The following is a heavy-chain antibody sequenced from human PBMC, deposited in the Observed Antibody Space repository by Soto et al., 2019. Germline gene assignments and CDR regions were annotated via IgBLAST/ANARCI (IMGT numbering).Heavy chain of an antibody. Sequence: GGSLRLSCAASGFTFDDYAMHWVRQAPGKGLEWVSGISWNSGSIGYADSVKGRFTISRDNAKNSLYLQMNSLRAEDTALYYCVKTYYDFWSGSPEAFDIWGQGTMVTVSS. CDR1: GFTFDDYA. CDR2: ISWNSGSI. V-gene: IGHV3-9*01. CDR3: VKTYYDFWSGSPEAFDI. D-gene: IGHD3-3*01. J-gene: IGHJ3*02.